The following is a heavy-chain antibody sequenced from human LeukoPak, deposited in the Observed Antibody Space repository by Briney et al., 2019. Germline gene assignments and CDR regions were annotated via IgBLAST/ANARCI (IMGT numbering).Heavy chain of an antibody. J-gene: IGHJ6*03. Sequence: GGSLRLSCAASGFTLSTFEFNWVRQTPGKGLEWVSNINWNGDSTGYADSVKGRFTTSRDNGKNSLYLQMNSLRAEDTALYYCAREVATYDYYYYMDVWGKGTTVTVSS. V-gene: IGHV3-20*04. CDR1: GFTLSTFE. D-gene: IGHD5-12*01. CDR3: AREVATYDYYYYMDV. CDR2: INWNGDST.